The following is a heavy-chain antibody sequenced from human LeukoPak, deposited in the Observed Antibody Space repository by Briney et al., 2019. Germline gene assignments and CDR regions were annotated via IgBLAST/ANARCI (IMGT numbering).Heavy chain of an antibody. CDR1: GFSFSDYY. CDR3: ARVTYDAFDI. Sequence: GGSLRLSCAASGFSFSDYYMSWIRQAPGEGLEWVSYASSSGTTIYYADSVKGRFTISRDNAKNSLFLQMNSLRAEDTAVYYCARVTYDAFDIWGQGTMVPVSS. CDR2: ASSSGTTI. J-gene: IGHJ3*02. V-gene: IGHV3-11*01.